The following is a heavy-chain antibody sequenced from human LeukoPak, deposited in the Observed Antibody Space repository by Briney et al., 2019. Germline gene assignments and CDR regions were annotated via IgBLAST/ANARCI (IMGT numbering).Heavy chain of an antibody. V-gene: IGHV4-4*07. D-gene: IGHD3-22*01. CDR1: GGSISSYY. CDR3: AIQYYYDSSGYYYFDY. Sequence: SETLSLTCTVSGGSISSYYWSWIRQPAGKGLEWIGRIYTSGSTNYNPSLKSRVTMSVDTSKNQFSLKLSSVTAADTAVYCCAIQYYYDSSGYYYFDYWGQGTLVTVSS. CDR2: IYTSGST. J-gene: IGHJ4*02.